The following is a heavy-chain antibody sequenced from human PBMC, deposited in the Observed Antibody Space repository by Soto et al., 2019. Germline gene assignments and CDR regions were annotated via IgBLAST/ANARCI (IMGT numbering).Heavy chain of an antibody. CDR3: ARTLYSYGPRFDY. Sequence: PSETLSLTWTVSGGSISSYYWSWIRQPPGKGLEWIGYIYYSGSTNYNPSLKSRVTISVDTSKNQFSLKLSSVTAADTAVYYCARTLYSYGPRFDYWGQGTLVTVSS. V-gene: IGHV4-59*01. CDR2: IYYSGST. D-gene: IGHD5-18*01. J-gene: IGHJ4*02. CDR1: GGSISSYY.